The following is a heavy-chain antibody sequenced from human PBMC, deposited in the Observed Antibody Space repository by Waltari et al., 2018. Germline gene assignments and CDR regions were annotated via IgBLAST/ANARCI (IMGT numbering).Heavy chain of an antibody. CDR1: GFNVGSNY. CDR2: VYPAGNT. V-gene: IGHV3-53*01. D-gene: IGHD2-15*01. Sequence: EVQLLESGGGLIQPGGSLRLSCAVSGFNVGSNYMSWVRQAPGKGVGLVAVVYPAGNTYYAYSVKGRFTIARDNAKNSLYLQMNSLRAEDTAVFYCARGGAYSGGDYWGQGTLVTVSS. CDR3: ARGGAYSGGDY. J-gene: IGHJ4*02.